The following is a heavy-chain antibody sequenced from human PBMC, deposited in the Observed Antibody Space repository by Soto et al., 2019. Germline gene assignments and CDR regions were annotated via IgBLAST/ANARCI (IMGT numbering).Heavy chain of an antibody. J-gene: IGHJ4*02. D-gene: IGHD2-2*01. CDR1: GFTFSSYA. Sequence: GGSLRLSCAASGFTFSSYAMSCVRQAPGKGLEWVSAISGSGGSTYYADSVKGRFTISRDNSKNTLYLQMNSLRAEDTAVYYCANDCSSTSCKHYWGQGTLVTVSS. CDR2: ISGSGGST. CDR3: ANDCSSTSCKHY. V-gene: IGHV3-23*01.